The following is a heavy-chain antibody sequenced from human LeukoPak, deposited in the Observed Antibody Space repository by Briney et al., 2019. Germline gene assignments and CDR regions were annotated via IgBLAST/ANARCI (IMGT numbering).Heavy chain of an antibody. Sequence: SETLSLTCTVSGGSFSSGSYYWSWIRQPPGKGLEWIGYIYYSGSTNYNPSLKSRVTISVDTSKNQFSLKLSSVTAADTAVYYCARHERGYSGYDWMGYFDYWGQGTLVTVSS. CDR1: GGSFSSGSYY. CDR2: IYYSGST. D-gene: IGHD5-12*01. CDR3: ARHERGYSGYDWMGYFDY. J-gene: IGHJ4*02. V-gene: IGHV4-61*01.